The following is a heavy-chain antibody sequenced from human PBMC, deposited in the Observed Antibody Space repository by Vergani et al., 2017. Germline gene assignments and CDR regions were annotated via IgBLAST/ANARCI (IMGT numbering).Heavy chain of an antibody. CDR3: ASQVKISYYYYLDI. Sequence: QVKLQESGPRLVKPSQTLSLTCSFSGGSLDIHSQTWGWIRQAPGKGLEWVSHISSSGSSIYYADSVKGRFTISRDSARNSLYLQMNSLRAEDTAVYYCASQVKISYYYYLDIWGKGTTVTVSS. CDR1: GGSLDIHSQT. J-gene: IGHJ6*03. CDR2: ISSSGSSI. D-gene: IGHD2-21*01. V-gene: IGHV3-11*01.